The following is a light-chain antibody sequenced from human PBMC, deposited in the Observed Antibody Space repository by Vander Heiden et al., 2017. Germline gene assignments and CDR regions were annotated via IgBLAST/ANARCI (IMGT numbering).Light chain of an antibody. CDR1: SRDVGGYNY. V-gene: IGLV2-14*03. CDR3: SYYTSNSTVV. Sequence: QSALTHPASVSGSPGQSSTSSYTGTSRDVGGYNYVPCYPPHHGKARTLGMYYVSNRRSGVSNRGAGSNSGTTASMTTSELQAEDDADYYSSYYTSNSTVVFGGGTKLKVL. J-gene: IGLJ2*01. CDR2: YVS.